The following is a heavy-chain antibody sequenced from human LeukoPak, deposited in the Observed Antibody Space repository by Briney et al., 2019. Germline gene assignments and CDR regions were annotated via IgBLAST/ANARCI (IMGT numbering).Heavy chain of an antibody. Sequence: SETLSLTCTVSGGSISSGDYYWSWIRQPPGKGLEWIGYIYYSGSTNYNPSLKSRVTISVDTSKNQFSLKLSSVTAADTAVYYCARQGVVPAATLDWGQGTLVTVSS. CDR2: IYYSGST. D-gene: IGHD2-2*01. CDR3: ARQGVVPAATLD. J-gene: IGHJ4*02. V-gene: IGHV4-61*08. CDR1: GGSISSGDYY.